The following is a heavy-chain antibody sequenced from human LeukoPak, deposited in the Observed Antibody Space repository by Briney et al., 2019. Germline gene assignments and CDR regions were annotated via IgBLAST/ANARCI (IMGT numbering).Heavy chain of an antibody. J-gene: IGHJ4*02. CDR2: IKQGGSQK. D-gene: IGHD4-17*01. V-gene: IGHV3-7*01. CDR3: ARGPNFGDYVDFLDS. CDR1: GFSFGSHW. Sequence: PGGSLRLSCAASGFSFGSHWMPWVRPAPGKGLGWVANIKQGGSQKYYVDSVKGPFTISRDDAKRTLFLQMNNVRAEDSALYYCARGPNFGDYVDFLDSWGQGTLVTVSS.